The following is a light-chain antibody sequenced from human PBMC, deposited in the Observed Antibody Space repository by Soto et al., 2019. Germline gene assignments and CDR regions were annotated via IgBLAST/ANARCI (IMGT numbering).Light chain of an antibody. CDR2: VAS. J-gene: IGKJ1*01. CDR1: QSVSSNY. Sequence: EIVLTQSTGTLSLSPGERATLSCRARQSVSSNYLAWYQQKPGQAPRLLIYVASSRATGIPDRFSGSGSGTDFTLTISRLEPEDFAVYYCQQYGSSPPWTFGQGTKVEIK. CDR3: QQYGSSPPWT. V-gene: IGKV3-20*01.